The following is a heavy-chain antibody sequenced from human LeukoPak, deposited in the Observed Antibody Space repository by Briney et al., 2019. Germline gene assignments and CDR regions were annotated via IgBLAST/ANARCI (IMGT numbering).Heavy chain of an antibody. J-gene: IGHJ6*03. V-gene: IGHV1-8*01. CDR1: GYTFTSYD. CDR2: MNPNSGNT. Sequence: ASVKVSCKASGYTFTSYDINWVRQATGQGLEWMGWMNPNSGNTGYAQKFQGRVTMTRNTSISTAYMELSSLRSADTAVYYCARVDTAFDDYYMDVWGKGTTVTVSS. D-gene: IGHD5-18*01. CDR3: ARVDTAFDDYYMDV.